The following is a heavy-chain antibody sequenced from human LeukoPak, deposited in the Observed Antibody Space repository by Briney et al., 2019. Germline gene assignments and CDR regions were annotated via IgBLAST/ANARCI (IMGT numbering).Heavy chain of an antibody. V-gene: IGHV4-39*07. D-gene: IGHD5-18*01. Sequence: SQTLSLTCTVAGGSLSSSSFYWGWIRQSPGRGLDWIGTIYYSGTTYYNPSLKSRLTLSIDTSKNQFSLNLISVTAADTAVYYCARDRGGNSYSHDFWGQGTLVTVSS. CDR2: IYYSGTT. J-gene: IGHJ4*02. CDR3: ARDRGGNSYSHDF. CDR1: GGSLSSSSFY.